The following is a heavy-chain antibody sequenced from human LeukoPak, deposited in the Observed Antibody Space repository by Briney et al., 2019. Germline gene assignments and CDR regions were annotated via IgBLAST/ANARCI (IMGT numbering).Heavy chain of an antibody. D-gene: IGHD5-12*01. CDR2: ISSGGSTI. CDR3: AVDIVATIDYFDY. V-gene: IGHV3-48*03. CDR1: GFTFSHYE. Sequence: GGSLRLSCAASGFTFSHYEMNWVRQAPGKGLEWISYISSGGSTIYYADSVKGRFTISRDNAKNSLYLQMNSLRAEDTAVYYCAVDIVATIDYFDYWGQGTLVTVSS. J-gene: IGHJ4*02.